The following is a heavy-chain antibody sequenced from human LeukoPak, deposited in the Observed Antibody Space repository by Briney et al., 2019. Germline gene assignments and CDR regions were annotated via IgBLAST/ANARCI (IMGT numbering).Heavy chain of an antibody. CDR1: GGSISSSSYY. J-gene: IGHJ6*02. CDR3: AKTDSSSWSGGDYGYYYYGMDV. D-gene: IGHD6-13*01. CDR2: IYYSGSP. Sequence: SETLSLSCTVSGGSISSSSYYWRWIRQPPGKGLEWIGSIYYSGSPYYNPSLKSPITISVDKSKNQLSLKLSSVTAAETAVYYCAKTDSSSWSGGDYGYYYYGMDVWGQGTTVTVSS. V-gene: IGHV4-39*01.